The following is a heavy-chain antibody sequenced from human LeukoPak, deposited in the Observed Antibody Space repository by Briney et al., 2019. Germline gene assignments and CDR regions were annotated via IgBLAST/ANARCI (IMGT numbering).Heavy chain of an antibody. CDR3: ARRGYCSSTSCPPFGY. Sequence: GGSLRLSCAASGLTFSNYAMSWVRQAPGKGLEWVSSISSSSSYIYYADSVKGRFTISRDNAKNSLYLQMNSLRAEDTAVYYCARRGYCSSTSCPPFGYWGQGTLVTVSS. J-gene: IGHJ4*02. D-gene: IGHD2-2*01. CDR2: ISSSSSYI. V-gene: IGHV3-21*01. CDR1: GLTFSNYA.